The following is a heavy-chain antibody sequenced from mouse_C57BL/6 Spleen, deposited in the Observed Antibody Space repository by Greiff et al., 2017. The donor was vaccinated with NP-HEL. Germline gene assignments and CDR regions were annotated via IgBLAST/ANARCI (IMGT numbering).Heavy chain of an antibody. CDR3: ARTPVITTVVAGAMGC. CDR2: IWWDDDK. D-gene: IGHD1-1*01. CDR1: GFSLSTFGMG. Sequence: QVTLKESGPGILQPSQTLSLTCSFSGFSLSTFGMGVGWIRQPSGKGLEWLAHIWWDDDKYYNPALKSRLTISKDTSKNQVFLKIANVDTADTATYYCARTPVITTVVAGAMGCWGQGASVTVSS. J-gene: IGHJ4*01. V-gene: IGHV8-8*01.